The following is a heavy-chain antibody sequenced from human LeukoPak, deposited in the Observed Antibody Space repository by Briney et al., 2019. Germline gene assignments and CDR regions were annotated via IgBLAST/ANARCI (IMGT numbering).Heavy chain of an antibody. D-gene: IGHD4-23*01. Sequence: GGSLRLSCAASGFAFSSYAVNWVRQAPGKGLEWVSVISGSGGTTYFADSVKGRFTISRDNAKNSLYLQMNSLRDEDTAVYYCARVLFRAAAHGGAFDIWGQGTMVTVSS. J-gene: IGHJ3*02. CDR1: GFAFSSYA. CDR3: ARVLFRAAAHGGAFDI. CDR2: ISGSGGTT. V-gene: IGHV3-23*01.